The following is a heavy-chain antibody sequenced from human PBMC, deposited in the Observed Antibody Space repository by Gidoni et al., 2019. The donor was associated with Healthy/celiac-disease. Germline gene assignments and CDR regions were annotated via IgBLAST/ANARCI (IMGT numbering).Heavy chain of an antibody. J-gene: IGHJ5*02. V-gene: IGHV2-5*02. D-gene: IGHD4-17*01. CDR1: GFSLSTSGVG. Sequence: QITLKESGPTLVKPTQTLTLTCTFSGFSLSTSGVGVGWIRQPPGKALEWRALIYWDDDKRYSPSLKSRLTITKETSKNQVVLTMTNMDPVDTATYYCAPTESTTSWFDPWGQGTLVTVSS. CDR2: IYWDDDK. CDR3: APTESTTSWFDP.